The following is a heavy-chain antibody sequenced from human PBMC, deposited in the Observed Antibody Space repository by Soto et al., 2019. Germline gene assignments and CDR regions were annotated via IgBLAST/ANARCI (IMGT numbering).Heavy chain of an antibody. J-gene: IGHJ4*02. Sequence: EVQLLVSGGGLVQPGGSLRLSCAASGFTFGSYAMSWVRQAPGKGLEWVSGITNSGDDTYYADSVKGRFTVSRDNSKNTRYLQVNSLRAEDTAVYYCAKTRYFGSSGRYFDYWGQGTLVTVSS. V-gene: IGHV3-23*01. CDR3: AKTRYFGSSGRYFDY. CDR1: GFTFGSYA. D-gene: IGHD3-22*01. CDR2: ITNSGDDT.